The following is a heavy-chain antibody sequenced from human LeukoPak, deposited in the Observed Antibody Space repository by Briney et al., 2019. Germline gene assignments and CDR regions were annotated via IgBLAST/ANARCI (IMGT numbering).Heavy chain of an antibody. D-gene: IGHD1-1*01. Sequence: SETLSLTCTVSGGSISSFYWSWIRQPPGKGLEWIGYIYTSRSTNYNPSLKSRVTISVDTSKNQFSLKLSSVTAADTAVYYCARRSTGKPYFDYWGQGTLVTVSS. CDR2: IYTSRST. J-gene: IGHJ4*02. CDR1: GGSISSFY. V-gene: IGHV4-4*09. CDR3: ARRSTGKPYFDY.